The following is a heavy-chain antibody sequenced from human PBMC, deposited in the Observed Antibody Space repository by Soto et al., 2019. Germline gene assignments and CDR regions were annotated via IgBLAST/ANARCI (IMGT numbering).Heavy chain of an antibody. J-gene: IGHJ5*02. CDR2: ISWNSGNI. Sequence: PGGSLRLSCAASGFTFDDYAMHWVRQAPGKGLEWVSGISWNSGNIGYADSVKGRFTISRDNTKNSLYLQMNSLRAEDTAVYYCARDPRNLGLDPWGQGTLVTVSS. CDR1: GFTFDDYA. CDR3: ARDPRNLGLDP. V-gene: IGHV3-9*01.